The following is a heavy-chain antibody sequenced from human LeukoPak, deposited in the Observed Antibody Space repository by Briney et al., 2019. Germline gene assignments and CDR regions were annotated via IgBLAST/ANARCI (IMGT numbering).Heavy chain of an antibody. V-gene: IGHV4-39*07. J-gene: IGHJ6*03. CDR1: GGSISSSSYY. Sequence: ETLSLTCTVSGGSISSSSYYWGWIRQPPGKGLEWIGSIYYSGSTYYNPSLKSRVTISVDTSKNQFSLKLSSVTAADTAVYYCARGFSSWLTAFSYYYYMDVWGKGTTVTVSS. CDR3: ARGFSSWLTAFSYYYYMDV. CDR2: IYYSGST. D-gene: IGHD6-13*01.